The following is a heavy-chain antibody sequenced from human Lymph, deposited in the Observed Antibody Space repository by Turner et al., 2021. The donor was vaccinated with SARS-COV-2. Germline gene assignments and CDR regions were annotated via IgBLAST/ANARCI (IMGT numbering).Heavy chain of an antibody. Sequence: EVQLLESGGGLVQPGGSLRLSCAASGFTFSSYALSWVRQAPGKGLGWVSAISGRGCSTYYAASVKGRFTLSRDNSKTTLYLQMNSLRAEDTAVYYCAKGGGWGYQLGVYFDYWGQGTLVTVSS. J-gene: IGHJ4*02. CDR3: AKGGGWGYQLGVYFDY. V-gene: IGHV3-23*01. D-gene: IGHD2-2*01. CDR1: GFTFSSYA. CDR2: ISGRGCST.